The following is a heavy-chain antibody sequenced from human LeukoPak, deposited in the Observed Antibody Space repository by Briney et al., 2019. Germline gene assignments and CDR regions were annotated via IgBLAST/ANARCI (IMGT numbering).Heavy chain of an antibody. J-gene: IGHJ4*02. CDR2: TTSSGTYI. Sequence: GGSLRLSCAASGFTFSDYSMNWVRQAPGKGLEWVSSTTSSGTYIYYADSVKGRFTISRDNAKNSLYLQMNSLRVEDTAVYYCARDRANIVVVSASEYWGQGTLVTVSS. V-gene: IGHV3-21*01. CDR3: ARDRANIVVVSASEY. CDR1: GFTFSDYS. D-gene: IGHD2-21*01.